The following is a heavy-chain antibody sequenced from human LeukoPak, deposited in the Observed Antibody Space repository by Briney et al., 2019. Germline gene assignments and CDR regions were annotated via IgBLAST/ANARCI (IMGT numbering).Heavy chain of an antibody. CDR3: AKDLRDGDYLTPFDY. CDR1: GFTFSSYA. CDR2: ISGSGGST. Sequence: GGSLRLPCAASGFTFSSYAMSWVRQAPGKGLEWVSAISGSGGSTHYADSVKGRFTISRDNSKNTLYLQMNSLRAEDTAVYYCAKDLRDGDYLTPFDYWGQGTLVTVSS. D-gene: IGHD4-17*01. J-gene: IGHJ4*02. V-gene: IGHV3-23*01.